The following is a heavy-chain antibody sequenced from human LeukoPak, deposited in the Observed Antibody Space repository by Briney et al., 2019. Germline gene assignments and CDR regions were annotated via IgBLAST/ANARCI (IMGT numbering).Heavy chain of an antibody. J-gene: IGHJ4*02. CDR3: ARDKNYYDSSGRRKVTDY. CDR1: GFTFSGSA. V-gene: IGHV3-7*01. CDR2: IKQDGSEK. D-gene: IGHD3-22*01. Sequence: GGSLRLSCAASGFTFSGSAMHWVRQAPGKGLEWVADIKQDGSEKYYVDSVKGRFTISRQNAKNSLFLQMNSLRAEDTAIYYCARDKNYYDSSGRRKVTDYWGQGTLVTVSS.